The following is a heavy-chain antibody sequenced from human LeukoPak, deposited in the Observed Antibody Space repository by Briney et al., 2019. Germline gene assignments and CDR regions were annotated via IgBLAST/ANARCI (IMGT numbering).Heavy chain of an antibody. CDR1: EFTFSTYQ. V-gene: IGHV3-48*03. J-gene: IGHJ2*01. CDR3: VRVSRYRNYSSFAL. Sequence: GGSVRLXCAASEFTFSTYQMNWVRQAPGKGLEWLSHISGSGKTIYYGVSAKGRFTSSRDKANNSVFLQLNCLRAADTPVYYCVRVSRYRNYSSFALSGRGALVPVSS. D-gene: IGHD5-24*01. CDR2: ISGSGKTI.